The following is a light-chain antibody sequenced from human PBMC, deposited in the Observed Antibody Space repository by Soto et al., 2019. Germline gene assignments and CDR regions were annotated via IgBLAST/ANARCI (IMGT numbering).Light chain of an antibody. V-gene: IGKV3-15*01. J-gene: IGKJ5*01. CDR2: GAS. CDR3: QQYEQWPIT. CDR1: QPVSDK. Sequence: EVVITQSPANLSLSPGAGATLSCWASQPVSDKLAWYQQKPGQAPRLLIYGASARALGIPARFSGIGSGTELSFTVTSLKSEDGEVYEGQQYEQWPITFGQGTRLEIK.